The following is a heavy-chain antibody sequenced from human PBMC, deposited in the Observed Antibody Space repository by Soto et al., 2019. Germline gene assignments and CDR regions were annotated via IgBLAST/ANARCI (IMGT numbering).Heavy chain of an antibody. D-gene: IGHD3-10*01. Sequence: ASVKVSCKVSGYTLTELSIHWVRQAPGEGLEWMGGFDLENGETIYAQRFQGRVTMTEESSADTPYMELSSLRSEDTAVYYGAIEVRRSNQFDHCGQRTMVTVCS. J-gene: IGHJ4*02. V-gene: IGHV1-24*01. CDR3: AIEVRRSNQFDH. CDR2: FDLENGET. CDR1: GYTLTELS.